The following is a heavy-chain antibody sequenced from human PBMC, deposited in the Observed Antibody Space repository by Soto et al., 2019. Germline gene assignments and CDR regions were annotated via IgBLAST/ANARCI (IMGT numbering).Heavy chain of an antibody. CDR3: ARGAAISAMTTTLDY. CDR2: IYYSGRP. D-gene: IGHD4-17*01. Sequence: QVQLQESGPGLVKPSQTLSLTCTVSGGSISSSGYYWSWIRQHPGKGLEWIGHIYYSGRPFYNPSLKSRVIISVDTSKNQFSLNLGSVTAADTAVYFCARGAAISAMTTTLDYWGQGTLVTVSS. CDR1: GGSISSSGYY. V-gene: IGHV4-31*03. J-gene: IGHJ4*02.